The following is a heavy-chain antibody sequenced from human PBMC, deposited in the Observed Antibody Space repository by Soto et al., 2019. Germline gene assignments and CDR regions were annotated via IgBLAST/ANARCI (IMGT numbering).Heavy chain of an antibody. CDR3: ARVGVIEDFWSGLISGHDNWFDP. CDR2: IIPIFGTA. V-gene: IGHV1-69*01. Sequence: QVQLVQSGAEVKKPGSSVKVSCKASGGTFSSYAITWVRKAPGQGLEWMGGIIPIFGTANYAQKFQGRVTITADESTSTAYMELSSLRSEDTAVYYCARVGVIEDFWSGLISGHDNWFDPWGQGTLVTVSS. D-gene: IGHD3-3*01. J-gene: IGHJ5*02. CDR1: GGTFSSYA.